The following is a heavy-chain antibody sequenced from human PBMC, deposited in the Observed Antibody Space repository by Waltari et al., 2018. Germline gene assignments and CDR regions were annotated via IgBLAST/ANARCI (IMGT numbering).Heavy chain of an antibody. D-gene: IGHD4-17*01. V-gene: IGHV3-7*01. CDR1: GMTFSNYW. CDR3: VTGLTTVTAKDYFDH. Sequence: EVQLVESGGGSVQPGGSLRLSCAASGMTFSNYWMNWVRQAPGKGVEWVAKVKQDGSEKNYVDSVDGRFSISRDNDQNSLYLQMNSLRAEDTAIYYCVTGLTTVTAKDYFDHWGQGALVTVSS. CDR2: VKQDGSEK. J-gene: IGHJ4*02.